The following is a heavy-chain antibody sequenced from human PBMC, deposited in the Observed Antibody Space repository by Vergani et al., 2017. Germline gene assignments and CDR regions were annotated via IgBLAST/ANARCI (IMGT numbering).Heavy chain of an antibody. CDR1: GFTFSSYG. D-gene: IGHD6-19*01. J-gene: IGHJ4*02. Sequence: VQLVESGGGLVKPGGSLRLSCAASGFTFSSYGMHWVRQAPGKGLEWVAVIWYDGSNKYYADSVKGRFTISRDNSKNTLYLQMNSLRAEDTAVYYCAKGRIAVAVSLALDYWGQGTLVTVSS. CDR2: IWYDGSNK. CDR3: AKGRIAVAVSLALDY. V-gene: IGHV3-33*06.